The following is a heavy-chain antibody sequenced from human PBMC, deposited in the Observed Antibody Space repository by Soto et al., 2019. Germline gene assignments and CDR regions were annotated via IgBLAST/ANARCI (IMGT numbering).Heavy chain of an antibody. J-gene: IGHJ4*02. V-gene: IGHV4-59*01. CDR2: VYNSGST. Sequence: PSETLSLTCTVSGGSISSNYWTWIRQPPGKGLEWIGYVYNSGSTNYNPSLKSRVTISKDTSKSQFSLKVNSMTAADTAVYYCARYRREAVAGYTLDNWGQGMLVTVSS. CDR1: GGSISSNY. D-gene: IGHD6-13*01. CDR3: ARYRREAVAGYTLDN.